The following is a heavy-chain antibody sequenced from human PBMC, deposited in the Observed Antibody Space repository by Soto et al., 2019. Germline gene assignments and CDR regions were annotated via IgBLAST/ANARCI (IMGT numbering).Heavy chain of an antibody. CDR1: GASITTYY. CDR2: ISYSGSS. D-gene: IGHD3-10*01. J-gene: IGHJ5*02. Sequence: SETLSLTCSVSGASITTYYWSWIRQPPGKGLEWIGSISYSGSSKYNPSLESRVMISLDTSKNQFSLRLTSVTAADTALYYCARDWDSSGLFDPWGQGALVTVSS. V-gene: IGHV4-59*01. CDR3: ARDWDSSGLFDP.